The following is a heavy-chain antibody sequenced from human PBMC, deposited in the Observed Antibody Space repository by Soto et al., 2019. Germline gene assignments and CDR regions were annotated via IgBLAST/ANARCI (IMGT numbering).Heavy chain of an antibody. V-gene: IGHV1-18*01. CDR2: ISAYNGNT. D-gene: IGHD3-22*01. CDR1: GYTFTTYG. Sequence: ASVKVSCKASGYTFTTYGISWVRQAPGQGLEWMGWISAYNGNTNYAQKLQGRVTMTTDTSTSTAYMELRSLRSDDTAVYYCARGYYYDSSGYPYYFDYWGQGTLVTVSS. CDR3: ARGYYYDSSGYPYYFDY. J-gene: IGHJ4*02.